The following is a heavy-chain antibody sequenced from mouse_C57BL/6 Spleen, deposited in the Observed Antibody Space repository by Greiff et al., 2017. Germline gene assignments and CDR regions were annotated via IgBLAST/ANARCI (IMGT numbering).Heavy chain of an antibody. V-gene: IGHV1-64*01. Sequence: QVQLQQPGAELVKPGASVKLSCKASGYTFTSYWMHWVKQRPGQGLEWIGMIHPNSGSTNYNEKFKSKATLTVDKSSSTAYMQLSSLTSEDSAVYYCAREEANYYGSSYGYWGQGTTLTVSS. CDR2: IHPNSGST. D-gene: IGHD1-1*01. J-gene: IGHJ2*01. CDR3: AREEANYYGSSYGY. CDR1: GYTFTSYW.